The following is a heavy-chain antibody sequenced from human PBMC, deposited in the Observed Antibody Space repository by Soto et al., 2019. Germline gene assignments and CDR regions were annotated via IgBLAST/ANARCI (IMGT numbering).Heavy chain of an antibody. Sequence: ASVKVSCKISGHTLTEFSIHWVRQAPGQGLEWMGWINPNSGGTNYAQKFQGWVTMTRDTSISTAYMELSRLRSDDTAVYYCARGYCSSTSCHFDYWGQGTLVTVSS. CDR3: ARGYCSSTSCHFDY. D-gene: IGHD2-2*01. J-gene: IGHJ4*02. V-gene: IGHV1-2*04. CDR1: GHTLTEFS. CDR2: INPNSGGT.